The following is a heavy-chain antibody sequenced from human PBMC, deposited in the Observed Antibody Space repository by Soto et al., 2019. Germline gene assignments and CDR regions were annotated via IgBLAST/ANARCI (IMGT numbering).Heavy chain of an antibody. CDR2: INAGNGNT. CDR3: ARGESFQLLAHY. Sequence: QVQLVQSGAEVKKPGASVKVSCKASGYTFTSYAMHWVRQAPGQRLEWMGWINAGNGNTKYSQKFQGRVTITRDTSASTAYTELSSLRSEDTAVYYCARGESFQLLAHYWGQGTLVTVSS. V-gene: IGHV1-3*01. D-gene: IGHD3-3*01. J-gene: IGHJ4*02. CDR1: GYTFTSYA.